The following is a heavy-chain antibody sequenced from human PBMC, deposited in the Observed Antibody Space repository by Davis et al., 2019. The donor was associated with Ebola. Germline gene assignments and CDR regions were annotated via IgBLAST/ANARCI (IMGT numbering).Heavy chain of an antibody. CDR3: AGIVQYYYDSSGYYWSESFDY. Sequence: SETLSLTCTVSGGSISSSSYYWGWIRQPPGKGLEWIGSIYHSGSTNYNPSLKSRVTISVDTSKNQFSLKLSSVTAADTAVYYCAGIVQYYYDSSGYYWSESFDYWGQGTLVTVSS. CDR1: GGSISSSSYY. D-gene: IGHD3-22*01. V-gene: IGHV4-39*07. J-gene: IGHJ4*02. CDR2: IYHSGST.